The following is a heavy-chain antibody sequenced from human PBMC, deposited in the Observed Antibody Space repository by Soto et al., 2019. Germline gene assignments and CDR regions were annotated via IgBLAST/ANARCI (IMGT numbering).Heavy chain of an antibody. CDR1: GGSFSGYY. V-gene: IGHV4-34*01. Sequence: SETLSLTCAVYGGSFSGYYWSWIRQPPGKGLEWIGEINHSGSTNYNPSLKSRVTISVDTSKNQFSLKLGSVTAADTAVYYCARDLNPEGLMDPRVAGHGLGEFDYWGQGTLVTVSS. J-gene: IGHJ4*02. CDR3: ARDLNPEGLMDPRVAGHGLGEFDY. D-gene: IGHD3-16*01. CDR2: INHSGST.